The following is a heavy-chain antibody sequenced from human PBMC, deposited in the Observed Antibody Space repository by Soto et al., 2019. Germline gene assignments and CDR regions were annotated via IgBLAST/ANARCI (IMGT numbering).Heavy chain of an antibody. D-gene: IGHD3-22*01. V-gene: IGHV5-51*01. CDR2: IYPSDSDT. CDR3: ARGDTSDYSTATTADY. Sequence: GESLKISCSGSGYSFANYWIGWVRQMPGKGLEWMGIIYPSDSDTRYSPSFQGQVTISADKSISTAYLQWTSLKASDTAMYFCARGDTSDYSTATTADYWGQGTLVTVSS. J-gene: IGHJ4*02. CDR1: GYSFANYW.